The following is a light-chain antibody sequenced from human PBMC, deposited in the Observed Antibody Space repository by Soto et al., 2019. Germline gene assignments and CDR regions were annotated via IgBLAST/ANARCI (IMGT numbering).Light chain of an antibody. CDR1: QNLDSKY. J-gene: IGKJ2*01. V-gene: IGKV3-20*01. CDR3: QLYGSPPT. Sequence: EIVVTQSPGTLSLAPGERATLSCRASQNLDSKYLVWYQQKLGQAPSLLVYGASTRATGIPDSFSGSGSGTDFTLTISRLESEDFAVYYCQLYGSPPTFGQGPKLEI. CDR2: GAS.